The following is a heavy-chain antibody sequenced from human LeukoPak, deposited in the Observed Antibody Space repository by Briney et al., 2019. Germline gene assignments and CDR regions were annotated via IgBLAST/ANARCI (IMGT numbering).Heavy chain of an antibody. V-gene: IGHV4-59*08. D-gene: IGHD6-19*01. CDR2: IYGSGST. CDR1: GYFLSAHY. Sequence: SETLPFTCTVSGYFLSAHYWSWIRQPPGKGLEWIGYIYGSGSTHYDPSFRSRATISEDTSKNQFSLQLTSVTAADTAVYYCARNVGWYSHDTWGQGTLVTVSS. CDR3: ARNVGWYSHDT. J-gene: IGHJ5*02.